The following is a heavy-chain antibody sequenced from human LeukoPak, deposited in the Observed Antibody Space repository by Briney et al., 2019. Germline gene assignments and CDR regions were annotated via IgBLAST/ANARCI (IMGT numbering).Heavy chain of an antibody. J-gene: IGHJ4*02. CDR3: ARGPPGRGYCSGGSCYPSYFDY. V-gene: IGHV1-46*01. D-gene: IGHD2-15*01. CDR1: GYTFTSYH. Sequence: ASVKVSCKASGYTFTSYHMHWVRQAPGQGLEWMGIINPSGGSASYAQKFQGRVTMTRDTSTSTVYMELSSLRSEDTAVYYCARGPPGRGYCSGGSCYPSYFDYWGQGTLVTVSS. CDR2: INPSGGSA.